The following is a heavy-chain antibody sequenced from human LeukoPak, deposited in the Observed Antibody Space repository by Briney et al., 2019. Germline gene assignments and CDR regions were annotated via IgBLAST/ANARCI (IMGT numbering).Heavy chain of an antibody. J-gene: IGHJ4*02. V-gene: IGHV3-64*04. CDR1: GFTFSSYA. D-gene: IGHD2-15*01. CDR3: ARDRGHYFDY. CDR2: ISSNGGST. Sequence: GGSLRLSCSASGFTFSSYAMHWVRQAPGKGLEYVSAISSNGGSTYYADSVKGRFTISRDNAKNSLYLQMNSLRDEDTAVYYCARDRGHYFDYWGQGTLVTVSS.